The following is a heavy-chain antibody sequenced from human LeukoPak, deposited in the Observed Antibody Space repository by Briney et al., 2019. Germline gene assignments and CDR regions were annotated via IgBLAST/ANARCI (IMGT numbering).Heavy chain of an antibody. Sequence: GGSLRLSCAASGFTFPSYAMSWVRQAPGRGLEWVSVISGSGDSTYYADSVKGRFTISRDNSKDTLYVQMSSLRAEDTATYYCATGDGSGTNYFYYYGMDVWGQGTRVTVSS. CDR1: GFTFPSYA. CDR3: ATGDGSGTNYFYYYGMDV. V-gene: IGHV3-23*01. CDR2: ISGSGDST. D-gene: IGHD3-10*01. J-gene: IGHJ6*02.